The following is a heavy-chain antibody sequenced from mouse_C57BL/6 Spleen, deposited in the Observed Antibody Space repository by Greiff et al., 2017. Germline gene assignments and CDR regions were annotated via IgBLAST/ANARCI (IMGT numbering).Heavy chain of an antibody. V-gene: IGHV8-8*01. CDR3: ARMTTVVATPYPMDY. Sequence: QVQLKESGPGLLQPSQTLSLTCSFSGFSLSTFGMGVGWIRQPSGKGLEWLAHIWWDDDKYYNPALKSRLTISKDTSKNQVFLKIANVDTADTATYYCARMTTVVATPYPMDYWGQGTSVTVSS. D-gene: IGHD1-1*01. CDR2: IWWDDDK. J-gene: IGHJ4*01. CDR1: GFSLSTFGMG.